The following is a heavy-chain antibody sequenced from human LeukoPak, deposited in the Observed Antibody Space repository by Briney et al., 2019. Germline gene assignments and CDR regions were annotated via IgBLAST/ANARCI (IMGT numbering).Heavy chain of an antibody. Sequence: GGSPRLSCAASGFSFSSYYMSWVRQAPGKGLEWVALINPDGNERYYVDSVKGRFTISRDSSKNTLFLQMNSLRAEDTAMYYCTRDWQYDYWGQGTLVTVSS. CDR2: INPDGNER. CDR1: GFSFSSYY. CDR3: TRDWQYDY. V-gene: IGHV3-7*03. J-gene: IGHJ4*02.